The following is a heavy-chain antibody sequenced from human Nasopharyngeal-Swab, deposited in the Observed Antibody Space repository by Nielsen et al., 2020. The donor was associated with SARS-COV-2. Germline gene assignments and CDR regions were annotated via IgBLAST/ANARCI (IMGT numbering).Heavy chain of an antibody. J-gene: IGHJ4*02. Sequence: WIRQPPGKAPEWLARIDWDDDKYYSTSLKTRLTISKDTSKNQVVLTMTNMGPVDTATYYCARLTYYYDSSGYYYGRFDYWGQGTLVTVSS. V-gene: IGHV2-70*11. CDR3: ARLTYYYDSSGYYYGRFDY. D-gene: IGHD3-22*01. CDR2: IDWDDDK.